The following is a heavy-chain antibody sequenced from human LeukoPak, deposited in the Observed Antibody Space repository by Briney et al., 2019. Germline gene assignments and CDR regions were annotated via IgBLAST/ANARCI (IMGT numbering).Heavy chain of an antibody. J-gene: IGHJ4*02. CDR1: GYTFTSYY. CDR3: ARDLGSDILTGYKKYYFDY. D-gene: IGHD3-9*01. Sequence: ASVKVSCRASGYTFTSYYMHWVRQAPGQGLEWMGIINPCGGYTGYAQKFQGRVTMTRDTSTSTVYMELSSLRSEDTAVYYCARDLGSDILTGYKKYYFDYWGQGTLVTVSS. V-gene: IGHV1-46*01. CDR2: INPCGGYT.